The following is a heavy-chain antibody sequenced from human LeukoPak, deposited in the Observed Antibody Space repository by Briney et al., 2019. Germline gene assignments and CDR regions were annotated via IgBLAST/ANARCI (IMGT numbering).Heavy chain of an antibody. Sequence: GGSLRLSCAASGFTFSAYWMTWVRQAPGKGLEWVSAISGSGGSTYYADSVKGRFTISRDNSKNSLYLQMNSLRAEDTAVYYCARGRYNSGYWGQGTLVTVSS. CDR2: ISGSGGST. CDR1: GFTFSAYW. D-gene: IGHD5-18*01. CDR3: ARGRYNSGY. J-gene: IGHJ4*02. V-gene: IGHV3-23*01.